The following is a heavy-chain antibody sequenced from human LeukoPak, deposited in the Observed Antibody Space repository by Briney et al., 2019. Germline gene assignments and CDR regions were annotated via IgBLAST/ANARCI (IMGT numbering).Heavy chain of an antibody. V-gene: IGHV1-2*02. J-gene: IGHJ5*02. D-gene: IGHD6-25*01. CDR2: INPNSGGT. Sequence: ASVKVSCKASGYTFTSYGISWVRQAPGQGLEWMGWINPNSGGTNYAQKFQGRVTMTRDTSISTAYMELSRLRSDDTAVYYCARYQRSGHWFDPWGQGTLVTVSS. CDR1: GYTFTSYG. CDR3: ARYQRSGHWFDP.